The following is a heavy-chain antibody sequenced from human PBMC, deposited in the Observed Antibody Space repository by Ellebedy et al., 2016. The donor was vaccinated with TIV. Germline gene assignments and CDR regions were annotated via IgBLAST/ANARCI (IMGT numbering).Heavy chain of an antibody. J-gene: IGHJ4*02. CDR3: ARPSMVRGFDS. V-gene: IGHV3-53*04. Sequence: GESLKISCAASGFSISSNYMSWVRQAPGKGLEWVSVIYTGGSTYFADSVKGRFTISRHNSKNTLYLQMNSLGAEDTAVYYCARPSMVRGFDSWGQGTLVTVSS. CDR1: GFSISSNY. D-gene: IGHD3-10*01. CDR2: IYTGGST.